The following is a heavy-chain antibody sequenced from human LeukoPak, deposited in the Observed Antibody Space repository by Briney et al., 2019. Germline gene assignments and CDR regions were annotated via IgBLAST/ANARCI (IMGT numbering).Heavy chain of an antibody. CDR2: INHSVST. Sequence: SETLSLTCAVYGGSFSGYYWSWIRQPPGKGVEWIVEINHSVSTNYNPSLKSRVTISVDTSKNQFSLKLSSVTAADPAVYYCAIGIAAAGPFDYWGQGTLVTVSS. CDR3: AIGIAAAGPFDY. J-gene: IGHJ4*02. CDR1: GGSFSGYY. V-gene: IGHV4-34*01. D-gene: IGHD6-13*01.